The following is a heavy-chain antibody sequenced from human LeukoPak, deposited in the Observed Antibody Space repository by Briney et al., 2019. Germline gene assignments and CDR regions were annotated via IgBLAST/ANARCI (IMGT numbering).Heavy chain of an antibody. V-gene: IGHV4-39*07. CDR3: ARGSPVTTFHYYYYYMDV. D-gene: IGHD4-17*01. CDR1: GGSISTSNYY. J-gene: IGHJ6*03. CDR2: IFYSGST. Sequence: PSETLSLTCTVSGGSISTSNYYWGWIRQPPGKGLEWIGNIFYSGSTYYSPSLRSRVTISLDTSRNQFSLKLNSVTAADTAVYYCARGSPVTTFHYYYYYMDVWGKGTTVTISS.